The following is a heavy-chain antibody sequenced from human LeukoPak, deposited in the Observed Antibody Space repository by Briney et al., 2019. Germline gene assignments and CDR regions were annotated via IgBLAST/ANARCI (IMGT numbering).Heavy chain of an antibody. CDR2: INHSGST. J-gene: IGHJ4*02. CDR3: ARDWGDSGYDWAGSVFDY. V-gene: IGHV4-34*01. Sequence: SETLSLTCAVYGGSFSGYYWSWIRQPPGKGLEWIGEINHSGSTNYNPSLKSRVTISVDTSKNQFSLKLSSVTAADAAVYYCARDWGDSGYDWAGSVFDYWGQGTLVTVSS. CDR1: GGSFSGYY. D-gene: IGHD5-12*01.